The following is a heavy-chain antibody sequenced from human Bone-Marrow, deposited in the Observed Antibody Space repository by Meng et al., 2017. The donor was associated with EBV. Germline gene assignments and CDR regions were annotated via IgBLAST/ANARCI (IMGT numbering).Heavy chain of an antibody. D-gene: IGHD2-15*01. Sequence: QGQLQQWGAGRLQPSETLSLPCAVYGGSFSGYYWSWIRQPPGKGLEWIGEINHSGSTNYNPSLKSRVTISVDTSKNQFSLKLSSVAAADTAVYYCARGCSGGSCSPFDYWGQGTLVTVSS. J-gene: IGHJ4*02. CDR2: INHSGST. V-gene: IGHV4-34*01. CDR3: ARGCSGGSCSPFDY. CDR1: GGSFSGYY.